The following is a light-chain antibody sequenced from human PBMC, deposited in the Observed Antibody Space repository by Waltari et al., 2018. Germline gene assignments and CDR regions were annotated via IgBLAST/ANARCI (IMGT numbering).Light chain of an antibody. V-gene: IGLV2-14*03. CDR1: SRDXXXXXX. CDR3: TSYTSSDSWV. Sequence: QSALTQPASVSGSPGQSITISCTGTSRDXXXXXXXXWYKQHPNRAPQLMIYGVNKRPSGVSFRFPGSKSDNPASLTISGLQADDEADYYCTSYTSSDSWVFGGGTKLTVL. CDR2: GVN. J-gene: IGLJ3*02.